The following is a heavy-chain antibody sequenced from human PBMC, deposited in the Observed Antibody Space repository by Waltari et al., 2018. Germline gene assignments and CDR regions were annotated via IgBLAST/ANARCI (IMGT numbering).Heavy chain of an antibody. CDR1: GGSISSGGYY. Sequence: QVQLQESGPGLVKPSQTLSLTCTVSGGSISSGGYYWSWIRQHPGKGLEWIGYIYYSGGTYYNPSLKSLVTISVDTSKNQFSLKLSSVTAADTAVYYCARGPQYCSGGSCYSDAFDIWGQGTMVTVSS. D-gene: IGHD2-15*01. J-gene: IGHJ3*02. CDR3: ARGPQYCSGGSCYSDAFDI. CDR2: IYYSGGT. V-gene: IGHV4-31*01.